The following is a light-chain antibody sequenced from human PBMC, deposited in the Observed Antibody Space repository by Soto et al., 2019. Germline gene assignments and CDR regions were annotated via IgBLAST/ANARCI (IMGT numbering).Light chain of an antibody. V-gene: IGKV1-5*03. CDR2: KAS. Sequence: DIQMTQSPSTLSGSVGGRGTITCRASQTISSWLAWYQQKPGKAPKLLIYKASTLKSGVPSRFSGSGSGTEFTLTISSLQPDDFATYYCQHYNSYSEAFGQGTKGDIK. J-gene: IGKJ1*01. CDR1: QTISSW. CDR3: QHYNSYSEA.